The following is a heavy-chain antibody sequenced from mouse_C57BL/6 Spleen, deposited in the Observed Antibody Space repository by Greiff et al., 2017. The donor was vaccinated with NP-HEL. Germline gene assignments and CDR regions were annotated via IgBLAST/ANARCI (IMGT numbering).Heavy chain of an antibody. J-gene: IGHJ2*01. Sequence: EVQLVESGGGLVKPGGSLKLSCAASGFTFSSYAMSWVRQTPEKRLEWVATISDGGSYTYYPDNVKGRFTISRDNAKNNLYLQMSHLKSEDTAMYYCARTTVVATRYFDYWGQGTTLTVSS. D-gene: IGHD1-1*01. CDR1: GFTFSSYA. CDR2: ISDGGSYT. CDR3: ARTTVVATRYFDY. V-gene: IGHV5-4*01.